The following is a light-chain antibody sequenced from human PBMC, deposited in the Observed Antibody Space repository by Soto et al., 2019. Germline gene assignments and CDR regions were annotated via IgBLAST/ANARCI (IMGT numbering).Light chain of an antibody. J-gene: IGKJ1*01. CDR2: GAS. CDR1: QSVSRK. V-gene: IGKV3-15*01. CDR3: QQYNNWPPWT. Sequence: EIVMTQSPATLSVSPWESATLSCRASQSVSRKLVWYQQKPGQAPRLLIYGASTRATGIPARFSGSGSGTEFTLTISTLQSEDFAVYYCQQYNNWPPWTFGQGTKVDNK.